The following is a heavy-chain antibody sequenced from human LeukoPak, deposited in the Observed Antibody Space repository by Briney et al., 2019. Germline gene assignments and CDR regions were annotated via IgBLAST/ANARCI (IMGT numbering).Heavy chain of an antibody. CDR3: ARAGDKWLVKALADAFDI. CDR2: IWYDGSNK. Sequence: GRSLRLSCAASGFTFSSYGMHWVRQAPGKGLEWVAVIWYDGSNKYYADSVKGRFTISRDNSKNTLYLQMNNLRAEDTAVYYCARAGDKWLVKALADAFDIWGQGTMVTVSS. V-gene: IGHV3-33*01. D-gene: IGHD6-19*01. J-gene: IGHJ3*02. CDR1: GFTFSSYG.